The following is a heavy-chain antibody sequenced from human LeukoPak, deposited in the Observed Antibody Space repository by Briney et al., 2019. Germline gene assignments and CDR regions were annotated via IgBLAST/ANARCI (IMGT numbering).Heavy chain of an antibody. D-gene: IGHD3-9*01. CDR2: IHYTGAT. Sequence: SETLSLTCAVYGGSISGYYWSWIRQPPGKGLEWVGEIHYTGATSYNPSLKSRATISIDTSKNRLSLKLGSVTAADTAVYYCARGNILSGYCFDFWGQGALVTVSS. V-gene: IGHV4-34*01. CDR1: GGSISGYY. J-gene: IGHJ4*02. CDR3: ARGNILSGYCFDF.